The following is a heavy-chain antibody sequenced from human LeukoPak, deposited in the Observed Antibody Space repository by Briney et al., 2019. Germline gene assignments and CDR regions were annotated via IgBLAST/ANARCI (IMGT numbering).Heavy chain of an antibody. V-gene: IGHV4-34*01. CDR2: INHSGST. CDR1: GXSFSGYY. CDR3: ARGRTIDY. D-gene: IGHD3/OR15-3a*01. J-gene: IGHJ4*02. Sequence: SETLSLTFAVYGXSFSGYYWSWIRQPPGKGLEWIGEINHSGSTNYNPSLKSRVTISVDTSKNQFSLKLSSVTAADTAVYYCARGRTIDYWGQGTLVTVSS.